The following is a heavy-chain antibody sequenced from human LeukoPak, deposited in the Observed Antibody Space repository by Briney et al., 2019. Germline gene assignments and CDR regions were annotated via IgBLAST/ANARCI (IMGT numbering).Heavy chain of an antibody. V-gene: IGHV4-30-4*01. D-gene: IGHD4-17*01. CDR1: GGSISSGDYY. CDR2: IYYSGST. Sequence: SETLSLTCTVSGGSISSGDYYWSWIRQPPGKGLEWIGYIYYSGSTYYNPSLKSRVTISVDTSKNQFSLKLSSVTAADTAVYYCARDGHDYGDPTPSFDYWGQGTLVTVSS. J-gene: IGHJ4*02. CDR3: ARDGHDYGDPTPSFDY.